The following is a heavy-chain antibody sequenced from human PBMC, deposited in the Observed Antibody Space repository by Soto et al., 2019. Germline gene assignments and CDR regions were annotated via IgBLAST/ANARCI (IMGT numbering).Heavy chain of an antibody. D-gene: IGHD3-22*01. CDR3: ATGPSYDVDDSAYYAH. Sequence: EVQLVESGGGLVQPGGSLRLSCAASGFTFSNYWMSWVRQAPGKGLVWVASIKQDGSVTYNVDSVTGRFTISRDNTTNSLNVQMNILGAEDTAMYSSATGPSYDVDDSAYYAHWGQVTLVAVSS. V-gene: IGHV3-7*03. J-gene: IGHJ4*02. CDR2: IKQDGSVT. CDR1: GFTFSNYW.